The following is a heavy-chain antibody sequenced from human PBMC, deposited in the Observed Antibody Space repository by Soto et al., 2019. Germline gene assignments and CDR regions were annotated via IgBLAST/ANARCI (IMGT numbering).Heavy chain of an antibody. V-gene: IGHV1-8*01. CDR3: ARRDYDFWSGYFRWFDL. D-gene: IGHD3-3*01. J-gene: IGHJ5*02. Sequence: ASVKVSCKASGYTFTSYDINWVRQATGQGLEWMGWMNPNSGNTGYAQKFQGRVTMTRNTSISTAYMELSSLRSEDTAVYYCARRDYDFWSGYFRWFDLWGQGTLVTVSS. CDR2: MNPNSGNT. CDR1: GYTFTSYD.